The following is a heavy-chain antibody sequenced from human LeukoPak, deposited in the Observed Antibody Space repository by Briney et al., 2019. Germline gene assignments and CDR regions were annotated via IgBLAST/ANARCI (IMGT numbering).Heavy chain of an antibody. CDR1: GFTFSRYN. CDR2: ISGSGGST. J-gene: IGHJ4*02. V-gene: IGHV3-23*01. CDR3: ATRPLVVPAATSFDY. D-gene: IGHD2-2*01. Sequence: GGSLRLSCAGSGFTFSRYNMNWVRQAPGKGLEWVSAISGSGGSTYYADSVKGRFTISRDNSKNTLYLQMNSLRAEDTAVYYCATRPLVVPAATSFDYWGQGTLVTVSS.